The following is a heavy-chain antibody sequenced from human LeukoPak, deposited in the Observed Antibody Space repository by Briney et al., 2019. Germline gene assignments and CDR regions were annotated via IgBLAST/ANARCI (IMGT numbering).Heavy chain of an antibody. J-gene: IGHJ4*02. Sequence: SETLSLTCTVSGGSIGSNTDYWGWIRQPPGKGLEWIGSIHFSGRTYYNPSLKSRVTISVDTSKNLFSLNLSSVTAADTAVYYCARTWTTVTYYFDYWGQGTLVTVSS. CDR1: GGSIGSNTDY. V-gene: IGHV4-39*01. CDR2: IHFSGRT. CDR3: ARTWTTVTYYFDY. D-gene: IGHD4-17*01.